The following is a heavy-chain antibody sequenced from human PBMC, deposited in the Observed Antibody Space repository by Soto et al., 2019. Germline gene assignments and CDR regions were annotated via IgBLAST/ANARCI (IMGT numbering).Heavy chain of an antibody. D-gene: IGHD6-13*01. J-gene: IGHJ4*02. CDR1: GGSISSGGYY. Sequence: QVQLQESGPGLVKPSQTLSLTCTVSGGSISSGGYYWSWIRQHPGKGLEWIGYIYYSGSTYYNPSRHSRLTLSVDTSKNQFSLKLSSVTAADTAVYYCARESGYLRIAAARDYFDYWGQGTLVTVSS. V-gene: IGHV4-31*03. CDR2: IYYSGST. CDR3: ARESGYLRIAAARDYFDY.